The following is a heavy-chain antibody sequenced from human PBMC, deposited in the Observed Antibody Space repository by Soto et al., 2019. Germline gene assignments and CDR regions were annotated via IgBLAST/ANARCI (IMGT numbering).Heavy chain of an antibody. CDR3: ARDYYKYYDSSGYYRSPAY. CDR1: GFTFSSYA. D-gene: IGHD3-22*01. V-gene: IGHV3-30-3*01. J-gene: IGHJ4*02. Sequence: PGGSLRLSCAASGFTFSSYAMHWVRQAPGKGLEWVALISYDGSDKDYADYVKGRFTISRDNSRNTLFLQMNSLRAEDTAVYYCARDYYKYYDSSGYYRSPAYWGQGT. CDR2: ISYDGSDK.